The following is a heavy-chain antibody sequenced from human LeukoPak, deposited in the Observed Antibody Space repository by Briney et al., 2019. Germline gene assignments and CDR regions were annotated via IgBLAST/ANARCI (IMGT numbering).Heavy chain of an antibody. J-gene: IGHJ4*02. CDR2: INPNSGGT. D-gene: IGHD3-10*01. CDR1: GYTFNSYG. Sequence: GASVKVSCKASGYTFNSYGISWVRQAPGQGLEWMGWINPNSGGTNYAQKFQGRVTMTRDTSISTAYMELSRLRSDDTAVYYCARAQHGSRSNTGYWGQGTLVTVSS. V-gene: IGHV1-2*02. CDR3: ARAQHGSRSNTGY.